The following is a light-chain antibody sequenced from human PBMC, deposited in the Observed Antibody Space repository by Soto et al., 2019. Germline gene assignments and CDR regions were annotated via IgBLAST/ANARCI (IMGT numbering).Light chain of an antibody. CDR1: PDISTS. CDR2: AAY. V-gene: IGKV1-27*01. Sequence: DIQMTQAPSSLSASVGDRVTITCRARPDISTSLAWYQQKPGKVPKLLISAAYTLQSGVPPRFSGSGSVTDFTLTISSLQPEDGATYYCQKYDNAPLTFGGGTKVEIK. CDR3: QKYDNAPLT. J-gene: IGKJ4*01.